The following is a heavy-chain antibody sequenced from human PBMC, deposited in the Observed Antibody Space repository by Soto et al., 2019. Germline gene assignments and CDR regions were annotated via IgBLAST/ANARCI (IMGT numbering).Heavy chain of an antibody. CDR1: GGSISSYY. V-gene: IGHV4-59*08. J-gene: IGHJ5*02. CDR3: ARLGGYYQSHDP. CDR2: IYYVGST. D-gene: IGHD3-22*01. Sequence: LSLTCTVSGGSISSYYWSWIRQPPGKGLEWIGYIYYVGSTNYNPSLKSRVTISLDTSKNQFSLKLGSVTAADTAVYYFARLGGYYQSHDPCGQETLVTVSS.